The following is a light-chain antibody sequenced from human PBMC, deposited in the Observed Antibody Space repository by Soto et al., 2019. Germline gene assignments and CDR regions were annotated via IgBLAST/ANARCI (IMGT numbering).Light chain of an antibody. CDR2: GKN. CDR1: SSNIGGGYD. CDR3: QSYDDSLSDYV. V-gene: IGLV1-40*01. Sequence: QSVLAQPPSVSEAPGQRVTISCTGSSSNIGGGYDVHWFQQLPGTAPKLLFYGKNNRPSGVPDRFSGSTSGTSASLAITGLQTEDEAIYYCQSYDDSLSDYVFGSATKLTV. J-gene: IGLJ6*01.